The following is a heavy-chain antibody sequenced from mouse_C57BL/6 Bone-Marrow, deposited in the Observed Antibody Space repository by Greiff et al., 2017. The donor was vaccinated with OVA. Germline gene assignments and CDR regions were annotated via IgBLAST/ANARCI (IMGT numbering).Heavy chain of an antibody. Sequence: EVQGVESGGGLVQPGGSLKLSCAASGFTFSDYYMYWVRQTPEKRLEWVAYISNGGGSTYYPDTVKGRFTISRDNAKNTLYLQMSRLKSEDTAMYYCARSLTTVVAPTEYFDVWGTGTTVTVSS. J-gene: IGHJ1*03. CDR3: ARSLTTVVAPTEYFDV. CDR2: ISNGGGST. V-gene: IGHV5-12*01. CDR1: GFTFSDYY. D-gene: IGHD1-1*01.